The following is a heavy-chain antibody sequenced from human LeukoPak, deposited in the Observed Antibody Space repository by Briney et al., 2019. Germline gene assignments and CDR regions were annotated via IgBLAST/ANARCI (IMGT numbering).Heavy chain of an antibody. V-gene: IGHV4-59*05. J-gene: IGHJ6*03. D-gene: IGHD3-10*01. CDR3: ARRPLRGNAYYYYYMDV. CDR2: IYYSGST. CDR1: GGSISSYY. Sequence: PSETLSLTCTVSGGSISSYYWSWIRQPPGKGLEWIGSIYYSGSTYYNPSLKSRVTISVDTSKNQFSLKLSSVTAADTAVYYCARRPLRGNAYYYYYMDVWGKGTTVTVSS.